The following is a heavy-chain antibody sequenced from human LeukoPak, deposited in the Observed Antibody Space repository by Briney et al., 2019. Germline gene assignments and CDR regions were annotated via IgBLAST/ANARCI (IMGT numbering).Heavy chain of an antibody. D-gene: IGHD6-19*01. Sequence: QPGGSLRFSCAASGFTFSSYEMNWVRQAPGKGLEWVSYISSSGSTIYYADSVKGRFAISRDNAKNYLYLQMNSLRAEDTALYYWARDSSGYSSGWYIWDYWGQGTLVTVSS. V-gene: IGHV3-48*03. CDR1: GFTFSSYE. CDR3: ARDSSGYSSGWYIWDY. CDR2: ISSSGSTI. J-gene: IGHJ4*02.